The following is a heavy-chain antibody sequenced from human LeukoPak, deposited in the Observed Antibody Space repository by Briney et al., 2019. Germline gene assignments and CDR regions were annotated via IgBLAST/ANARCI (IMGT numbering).Heavy chain of an antibody. CDR1: GFTFSSYS. V-gene: IGHV3-21*01. CDR2: ISSSSSYI. CDR3: ARVTYGSGSQTFDY. Sequence: GGSLRLSCAASGFTFSSYSMNCVRQAPGKGLEWVSSISSSSSYIYYADSVKGRFTISRDNAKDSLYLQMNSLRAEDTAVYYCARVTYGSGSQTFDYWGQGTLVTVSS. D-gene: IGHD3-10*01. J-gene: IGHJ4*02.